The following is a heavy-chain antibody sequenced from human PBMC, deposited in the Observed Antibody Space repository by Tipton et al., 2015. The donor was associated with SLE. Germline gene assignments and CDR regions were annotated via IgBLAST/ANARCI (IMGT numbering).Heavy chain of an antibody. CDR3: ARGWYSRNWEWWFDP. V-gene: IGHV4-61*10. D-gene: IGHD6-13*01. CDR2: MYHSGST. Sequence: GLVKPSETLSLTCTVSGGSISSGSYYWSWIRQPAGKGPEWIGYMYHSGSTKYNPSLKSRVTISLDTSKNQVSLKLTSVTAADTAVYYCARGWYSRNWEWWFDPWGQGTLVTVSS. CDR1: GGSISSGSYY. J-gene: IGHJ5*02.